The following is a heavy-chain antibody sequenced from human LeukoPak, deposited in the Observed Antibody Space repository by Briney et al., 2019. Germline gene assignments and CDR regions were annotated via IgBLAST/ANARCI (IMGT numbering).Heavy chain of an antibody. V-gene: IGHV4-39*07. Sequence: PSETLSLTCTVSGGSISSSSYYWSWIRQPPGKGLEWIGEISHSGSTNYNPSLKSRVTISVDTSKNQFSLKLSSVTAADTAVYYCARRRYGSGRNVDYWGQGTLVTVSS. D-gene: IGHD3-10*01. CDR3: ARRRYGSGRNVDY. J-gene: IGHJ4*02. CDR2: ISHSGST. CDR1: GGSISSSSYY.